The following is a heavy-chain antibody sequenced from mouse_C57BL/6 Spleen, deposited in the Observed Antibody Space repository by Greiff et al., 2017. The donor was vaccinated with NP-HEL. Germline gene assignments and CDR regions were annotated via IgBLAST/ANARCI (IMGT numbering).Heavy chain of an antibody. J-gene: IGHJ3*01. Sequence: QVQLQQPGAELVMPGASVKLSCKASGYTFTSYWMHWVKQRPGQGLEWIGEIDPSDSYTNYNQKFKGKSTLTVDKSSSTAYMQLSSLTSEDSAVYYCARGYYGSSPWFVYWGQGTLVTVSA. CDR2: IDPSDSYT. V-gene: IGHV1-69*01. D-gene: IGHD1-1*01. CDR1: GYTFTSYW. CDR3: ARGYYGSSPWFVY.